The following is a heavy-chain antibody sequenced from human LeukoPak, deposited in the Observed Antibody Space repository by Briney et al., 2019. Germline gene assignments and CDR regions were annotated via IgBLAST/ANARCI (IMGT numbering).Heavy chain of an antibody. CDR1: GFTFSNAW. CDR2: IKSKTDGGTT. Sequence: GGSLRLSCAASGFTFSNAWMSWVRQAPGKGLEWVGRIKSKTDGGTTDYAAPVKGRFTISGDDSKNTLYLQMNSLKTEDTAVYYCTTEGLDWNYPPFDPWGQGTLVTVSS. V-gene: IGHV3-15*01. CDR3: TTEGLDWNYPPFDP. J-gene: IGHJ5*02. D-gene: IGHD1-7*01.